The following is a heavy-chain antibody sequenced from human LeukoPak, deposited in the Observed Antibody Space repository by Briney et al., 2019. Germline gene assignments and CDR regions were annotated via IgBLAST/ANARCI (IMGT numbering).Heavy chain of an antibody. CDR2: MNPNNGGT. CDR3: ARRAPDCSSTSCYPYYYYYMDV. V-gene: IGHV1-2*02. J-gene: IGHJ6*03. Sequence: ASLKVSCKASGYTFTGYYMHWVRQAPAQGLDWMGWMNPNNGGTNYAQKFQGRVTMTRETSISTAYMELSRLRSDDTAVYYCARRAPDCSSTSCYPYYYYYMDVWGKGTTVTVSS. D-gene: IGHD2-2*01. CDR1: GYTFTGYY.